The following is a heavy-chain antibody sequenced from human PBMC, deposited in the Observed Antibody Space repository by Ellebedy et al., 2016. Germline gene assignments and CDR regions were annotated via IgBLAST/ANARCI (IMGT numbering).Heavy chain of an antibody. V-gene: IGHV3-23*01. J-gene: IGHJ6*02. D-gene: IGHD2-2*01. CDR3: AKRPIVVVPAAKAGRGMDV. Sequence: GESLKISXAASGFTFSSYAMSWVRQAPGKGLEWVSAISGSGGSTYYADSVKGRFTISRDNSKNTLYLQMNSLRAEDTAVYYCAKRPIVVVPAAKAGRGMDVWGQGTTVTVSS. CDR1: GFTFSSYA. CDR2: ISGSGGST.